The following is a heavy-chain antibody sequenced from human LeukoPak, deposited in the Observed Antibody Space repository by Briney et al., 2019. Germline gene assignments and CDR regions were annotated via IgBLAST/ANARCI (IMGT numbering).Heavy chain of an antibody. Sequence: SQTLSLTCTVSGGSISSGDYYWSWIRQPPGKGLEWIGYIYYSGSTYYNPSLKSRVTISVDTSKNQFSLKLSSVTAADTAVYYCARRRYYDFRSGYYRDWGQGTLVTVSS. CDR3: ARRRYYDFRSGYYRD. CDR2: IYYSGST. J-gene: IGHJ4*02. CDR1: GGSISSGDYY. D-gene: IGHD3-3*01. V-gene: IGHV4-30-4*01.